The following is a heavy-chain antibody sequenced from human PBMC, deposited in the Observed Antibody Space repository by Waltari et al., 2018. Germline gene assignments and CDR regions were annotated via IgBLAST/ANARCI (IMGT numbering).Heavy chain of an antibody. CDR3: ARDPVVAAPYGMDV. V-gene: IGHV3-33*01. CDR2: IWYDGSNK. CDR1: GFTFSSYG. J-gene: IGHJ6*02. D-gene: IGHD2-15*01. Sequence: QVQLVESGGGVVQPGRSLRLPCAASGFTFSSYGLHWVRQAPGKGLEWVAVIWYDGSNKYYADSVKGRFTISRDNSKNTLYLQMNSLRAEDTAVYYCARDPVVAAPYGMDVWGQGTTVTVSS.